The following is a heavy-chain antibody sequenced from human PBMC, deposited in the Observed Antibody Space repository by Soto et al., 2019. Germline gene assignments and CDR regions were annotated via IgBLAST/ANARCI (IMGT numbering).Heavy chain of an antibody. CDR3: ARDQAGSSSHLDAFDI. Sequence: AGGSLRLSCAASGFTFSSYSMNWVRQAPGKGLEWVSSISSSSSYIYYADSVKGRFTISRDNAKNSLYLQMNSLRAEDTAVYYCARDQAGSSSHLDAFDIWGQGTMVTVSS. J-gene: IGHJ3*02. CDR2: ISSSSSYI. D-gene: IGHD6-6*01. CDR1: GFTFSSYS. V-gene: IGHV3-21*01.